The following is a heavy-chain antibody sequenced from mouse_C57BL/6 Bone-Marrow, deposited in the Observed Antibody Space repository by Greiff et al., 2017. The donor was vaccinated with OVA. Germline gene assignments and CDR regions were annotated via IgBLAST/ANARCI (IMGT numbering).Heavy chain of an antibody. V-gene: IGHV1-26*01. CDR3: ARDYYGSSYFDN. CDR1: GYTFTDYY. Sequence: VQLQQSGPELVKPGASVKISCKASGYTFTDYYMNWVKQSHGKSLEWIGDINPNNGGTSYNQKFKGKATLTVDKSSSTAYMELRSLTSEDSAVYYCARDYYGSSYFDNGGQGTTLTVSS. J-gene: IGHJ2*01. D-gene: IGHD1-1*01. CDR2: INPNNGGT.